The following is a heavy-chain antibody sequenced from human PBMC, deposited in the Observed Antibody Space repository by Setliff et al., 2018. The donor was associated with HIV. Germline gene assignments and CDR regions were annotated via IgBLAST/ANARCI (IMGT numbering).Heavy chain of an antibody. CDR3: ARDPYCSGDGCFRYYQH. Sequence: SETLSLTCTVSNVSINSYYWSWIRQPAGRALEWIGRISSSGTTNYNPSLKSRVKMSIDTSKSQFSLKLSSVTAADTAVYFCARDPYCSGDGCFRYYQHWGRGTLVTVS. D-gene: IGHD2-15*01. V-gene: IGHV4-4*07. CDR2: ISSSGTT. J-gene: IGHJ1*01. CDR1: NVSINSYY.